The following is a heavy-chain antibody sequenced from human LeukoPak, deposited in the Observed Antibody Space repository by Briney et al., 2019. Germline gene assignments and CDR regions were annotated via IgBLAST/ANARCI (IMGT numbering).Heavy chain of an antibody. J-gene: IGHJ4*02. Sequence: PGGSLRLSCAASGFTFSSYAMSWVRQAPGKGLERVSAISGSGGSTYYADSVKGRFTISRDNSKNTLYLQMNSLRAEDTAVYYCAKGVLLIGIFDYWGQGTLVTVSS. V-gene: IGHV3-23*01. CDR1: GFTFSSYA. D-gene: IGHD2-15*01. CDR2: ISGSGGST. CDR3: AKGVLLIGIFDY.